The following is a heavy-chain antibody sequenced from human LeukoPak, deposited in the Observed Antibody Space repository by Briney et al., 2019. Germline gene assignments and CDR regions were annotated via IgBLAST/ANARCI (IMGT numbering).Heavy chain of an antibody. Sequence: GASVKVSCKASGYTFTSYDINWVRQATGQGLEWMGWMNPNSGNTGYAQKFQGRVTITRNTSISTAYMELSSLRSEDTAVYYCARAYSSSWYLSGPPVYYFDYWGQGTLVTVSS. CDR1: GYTFTSYD. J-gene: IGHJ4*02. D-gene: IGHD6-13*01. CDR2: MNPNSGNT. V-gene: IGHV1-8*03. CDR3: ARAYSSSWYLSGPPVYYFDY.